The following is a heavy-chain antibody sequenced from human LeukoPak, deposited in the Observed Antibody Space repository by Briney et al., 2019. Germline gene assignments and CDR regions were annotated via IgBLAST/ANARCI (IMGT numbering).Heavy chain of an antibody. Sequence: ASVKVSCKASGYSFSSKGISWVRQAPGQGLEWMGWISAYNGNTNYAQKLQGRVTMTTDTATSTAYMELRSLTSDDTAVFYCARDGVSSSWYGDGFDIWGQGTMVTVSS. CDR2: ISAYNGNT. D-gene: IGHD6-13*01. CDR1: GYSFSSKG. CDR3: ARDGVSSSWYGDGFDI. V-gene: IGHV1-18*01. J-gene: IGHJ3*02.